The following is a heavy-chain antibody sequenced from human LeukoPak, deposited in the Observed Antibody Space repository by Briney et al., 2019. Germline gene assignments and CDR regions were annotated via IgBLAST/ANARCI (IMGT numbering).Heavy chain of an antibody. CDR3: VRVNYGGNSGYHFDY. CDR2: ISDGGEGT. V-gene: IGHV3-23*01. Sequence: PGGSLRLSCAASVFDLWRYAMSWVREAPGRGREGVADISDGGEGTHYADSVQGRFRVSRDNSKKTLFLQLGSLRVQDTAIYHCVRVNYGGNSGYHFDYWGQGTLVIVSS. J-gene: IGHJ4*02. CDR1: VFDLWRYA. D-gene: IGHD4-23*01.